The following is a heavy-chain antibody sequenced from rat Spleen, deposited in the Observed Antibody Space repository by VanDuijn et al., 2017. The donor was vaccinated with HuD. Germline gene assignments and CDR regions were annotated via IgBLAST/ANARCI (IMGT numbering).Heavy chain of an antibody. J-gene: IGHJ2*01. V-gene: IGHV5-22*01. CDR2: ISYEGSST. D-gene: IGHD1-12*02. Sequence: EVQLVESGGGLVQPGRSMKLSCAASGFTFSDYYMAWVRQAPKKGLEWVASISYEGSSTYYGDAVKGRFTISRDNAKSTLYLQMNSLRSEDTATYYCARSMMVLITTFDYWGQGVMVTVSS. CDR3: ARSMMVLITTFDY. CDR1: GFTFSDYY.